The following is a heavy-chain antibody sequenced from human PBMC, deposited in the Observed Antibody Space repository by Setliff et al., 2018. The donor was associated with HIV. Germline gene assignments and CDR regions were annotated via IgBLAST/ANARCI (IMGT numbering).Heavy chain of an antibody. CDR2: VNPDVGHT. CDR3: ARASPAPRAYGSGSYLAW. CDR1: GYTFTTSY. D-gene: IGHD3-10*01. V-gene: IGHV1-46*03. J-gene: IGHJ4*02. Sequence: VASVKVSCKASGYTFTTSYIHWVRQAPGQGLEWMGIVNPDVGHTIYAQKFQGRVTMTRDTSTTTAYMELSSLRSEDTALYYCARASPAPRAYGSGSYLAWWGLGTLVTVSS.